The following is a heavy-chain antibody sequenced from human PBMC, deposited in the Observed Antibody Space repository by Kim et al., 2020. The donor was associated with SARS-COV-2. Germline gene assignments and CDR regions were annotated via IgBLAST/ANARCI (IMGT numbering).Heavy chain of an antibody. D-gene: IGHD3-22*01. CDR1: GFTFSSYG. CDR2: ISYDGSNQ. CDR3: ARSPFDYYDSSGYYYGM. Sequence: GGSLRLSCAASGFTFSSYGMHWVRQAPGKGLEWVAVISYDGSNQYYADSAKGRFTISRDNSKKTLYLRMKSLRAEDTAVYYCARSPFDYYDSSGYYYGM. J-gene: IGHJ6*01. V-gene: IGHV3-30*03.